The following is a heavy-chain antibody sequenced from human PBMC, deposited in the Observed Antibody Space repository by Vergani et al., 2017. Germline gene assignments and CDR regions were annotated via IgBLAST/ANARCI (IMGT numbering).Heavy chain of an antibody. CDR2: INPSGGST. Sequence: QVQLVQSGAEVKKPGASVKVSCKASGYTFTSYYMHWVRQAPGQGLEWMGIINPSGGSTSYAPKFQGRVTMTRDTSTSTVYMELSSLRSEDTAVYYCARDRGTEEYYYYGMDVWGQGTTVTVSS. J-gene: IGHJ6*02. CDR1: GYTFTSYY. V-gene: IGHV1-46*01. CDR3: ARDRGTEEYYYYGMDV. D-gene: IGHD3-10*01.